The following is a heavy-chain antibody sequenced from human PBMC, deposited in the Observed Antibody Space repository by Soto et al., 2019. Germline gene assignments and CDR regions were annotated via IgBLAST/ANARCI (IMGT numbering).Heavy chain of an antibody. D-gene: IGHD6-13*01. CDR2: ISSSSSYI. CDR1: GLTFSSYS. CDR3: ARDRLIAAAGDYYYYYYGMDV. J-gene: IGHJ6*02. V-gene: IGHV3-21*01. Sequence: GGSLRLSCAASGLTFSSYSMNWVRQAPGKGLEWVSSISSSSSYIYYADSVKGRFTISRDNAKNSLYLQMNSLRAEDTAVYYCARDRLIAAAGDYYYYYYGMDVWGQGTTVTVSS.